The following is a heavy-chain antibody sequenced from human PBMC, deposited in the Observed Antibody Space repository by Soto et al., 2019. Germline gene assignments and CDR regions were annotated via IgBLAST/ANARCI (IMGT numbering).Heavy chain of an antibody. D-gene: IGHD1-1*01. CDR2: IYWDDDK. Sequence: QITLKESGPTVVKPTQTLTLTCTFSGFSLRSSGMGVGWIRQPPGKALEWLALIYWDDDKRYSPSLKSRLNITKATFKNQVVLTRTTMDPVDTATYFCAHSSRGLQLRDAFDIWGQGTMVTVSS. V-gene: IGHV2-5*02. CDR3: AHSSRGLQLRDAFDI. CDR1: GFSLRSSGMG. J-gene: IGHJ3*02.